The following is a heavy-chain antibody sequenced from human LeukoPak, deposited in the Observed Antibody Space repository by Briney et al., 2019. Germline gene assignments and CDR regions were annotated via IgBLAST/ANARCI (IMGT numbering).Heavy chain of an antibody. D-gene: IGHD6-13*01. J-gene: IGHJ4*02. CDR1: GFTFSSYS. CDR3: ARAAYSSSPDY. V-gene: IGHV3-48*02. CDR2: ISPSSSDI. Sequence: GGSLRLSCAASGFTFSSYSMNWVRQAPGKGLEWVSYISPSSSDIYYADSVKGRFTISRDNAKSSLYLHMNSLRNEDTAVYYCARAAYSSSPDYWGQGTLVTVSS.